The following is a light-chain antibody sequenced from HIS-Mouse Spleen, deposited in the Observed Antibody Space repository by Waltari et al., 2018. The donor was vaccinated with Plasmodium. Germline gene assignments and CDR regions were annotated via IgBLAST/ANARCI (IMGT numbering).Light chain of an antibody. CDR3: QQYNNWSFT. CDR1: QSVSSN. V-gene: IGKV3-15*01. Sequence: EIVMTQSPATLSVSPGERATLSCRASQSVSSNLAWYQQKPGQAATRLIYGASTMATGIPARFSGSGSGTEFTLTISSLQSEDFAVYYCQQYNNWSFTFGPGTKVDIK. CDR2: GAS. J-gene: IGKJ3*01.